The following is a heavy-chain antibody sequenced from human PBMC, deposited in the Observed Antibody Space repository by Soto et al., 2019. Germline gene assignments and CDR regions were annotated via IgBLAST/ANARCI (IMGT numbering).Heavy chain of an antibody. CDR3: AIEWDCP. D-gene: IGHD1-26*01. J-gene: IGHJ5*02. CDR1: GGTFSSNA. Sequence: QVQLVQSGAEVKKPGSSVKVSCKASGGTFSSNAISWVRQAPGRGLEGMRWIIPIFGTTNYAQKFQGRVTITADESTSTAYMELSSLRSEDTAVYYCAIEWDCPWGQGTLVTVSS. V-gene: IGHV1-69*12. CDR2: IIPIFGTT.